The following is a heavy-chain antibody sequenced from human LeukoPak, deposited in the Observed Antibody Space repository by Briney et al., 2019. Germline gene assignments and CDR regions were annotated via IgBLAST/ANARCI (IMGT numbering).Heavy chain of an antibody. CDR2: INPSGGST. D-gene: IGHD3-10*01. J-gene: IGHJ6*03. CDR1: GYTFTSYY. Sequence: ASVKVSCKASGYTFTSYYMHWVRQAPGQGLEWMGIINPSGGSTSYAQKFQGRVTMTRDMSTSTVYMELSSLRSEDTAVYYCARDAEYYYGSGSYVVPYYYYYMDVWGKGTTVTISS. CDR3: ARDAEYYYGSGSYVVPYYYYYMDV. V-gene: IGHV1-46*01.